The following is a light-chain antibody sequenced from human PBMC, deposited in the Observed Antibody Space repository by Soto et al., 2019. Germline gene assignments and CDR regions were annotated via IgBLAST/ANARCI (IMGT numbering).Light chain of an antibody. CDR2: LNRDGSH. Sequence: QSVLTQSPSASASLGASVKLTCTLSSGHSDYGSAWHQQQPDKGPRYLMKLNRDGSHNKGDGIPDRFSGSSSGAERYLIISSLQSDDEADYYCQTWDTVVVFGGGTKVTVL. CDR3: QTWDTVVV. CDR1: SGHSDYG. J-gene: IGLJ2*01. V-gene: IGLV4-69*01.